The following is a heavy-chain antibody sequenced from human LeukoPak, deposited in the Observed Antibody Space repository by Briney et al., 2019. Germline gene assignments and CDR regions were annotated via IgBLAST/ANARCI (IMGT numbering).Heavy chain of an antibody. CDR2: IHHSGRS. J-gene: IGHJ4*02. CDR3: ARGGNRFGGFYFDY. V-gene: IGHV4-31*03. Sequence: SQTLSLTCTVSADSLSSGGHYWAWIRQFPGKGLESIGFIHHSGRSRHDPSLKDRVAISVDTSRKQFALKLSTVTAADTAMYYCARGGNRFGGFYFDYWGQGIQVIVSS. D-gene: IGHD3-10*01. CDR1: ADSLSSGGHY.